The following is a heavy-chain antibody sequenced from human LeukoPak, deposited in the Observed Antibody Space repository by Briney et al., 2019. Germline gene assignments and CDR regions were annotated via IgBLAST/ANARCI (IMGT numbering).Heavy chain of an antibody. CDR3: ARSPGGVDSSYEGYFDY. J-gene: IGHJ4*02. CDR1: GGSISSGDYY. V-gene: IGHV4-30-4*01. CDR2: IYYSGST. D-gene: IGHD4-11*01. Sequence: PSQTLFLTCTISGGSISSGDYYWSWIRQPPGKGLEWIGYIYYSGSTYYNPSLKSRVTISVDTSKNQFSLKLSSVTAADTAVYYCARSPGGVDSSYEGYFDYWGQGTLVTVSS.